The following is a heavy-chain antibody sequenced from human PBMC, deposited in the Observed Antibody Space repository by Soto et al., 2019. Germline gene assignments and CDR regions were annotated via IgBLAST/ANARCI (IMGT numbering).Heavy chain of an antibody. CDR3: AKAHRNYGKNYYYYMDV. Sequence: GGSLRLSCAASGFTFSSYAMSWVRQAPGKGLEWVSAISGSGGSTYYADSVKGRFTISRDNSKNTLYLQMNSLRAEDTAVYYCAKAHRNYGKNYYYYMDVWGKGTTVTVSS. V-gene: IGHV3-23*01. CDR1: GFTFSSYA. D-gene: IGHD4-4*01. CDR2: ISGSGGST. J-gene: IGHJ6*03.